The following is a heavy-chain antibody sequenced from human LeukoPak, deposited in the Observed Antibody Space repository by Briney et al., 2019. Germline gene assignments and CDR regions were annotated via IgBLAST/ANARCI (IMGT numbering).Heavy chain of an antibody. V-gene: IGHV3-30*02. CDR2: IRSDGSDE. J-gene: IGHJ6*03. CDR3: AKRKYDVSWIYPMDV. Sequence: GGSLRLSCVASGFTFRNYDMHWVRQTPDRGLEWVAFIRSDGSDEEYTDSVKGRFTISRDNSKNTLYLQMNNLGGEDRALYYCAKRKYDVSWIYPMDVWGKGTTVIVSS. D-gene: IGHD1-7*01. CDR1: GFTFRNYD.